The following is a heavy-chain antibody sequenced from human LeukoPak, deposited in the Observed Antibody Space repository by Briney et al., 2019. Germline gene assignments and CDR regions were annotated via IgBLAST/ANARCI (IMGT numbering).Heavy chain of an antibody. CDR3: ARTGTPRAIYYFDY. D-gene: IGHD1-14*01. J-gene: IGHJ4*02. V-gene: IGHV3-7*01. CDR2: IKQDGSEK. CDR1: GFTFSSYW. Sequence: GSLRLSCAASGFTFSSYWMSWVRQAPGKGLEWVANIKQDGSEKYYVDSVKGRFTISRDNAKNSLYLQMNSLRAEDTAVYYCARTGTPRAIYYFDYWGQGTPVTVSS.